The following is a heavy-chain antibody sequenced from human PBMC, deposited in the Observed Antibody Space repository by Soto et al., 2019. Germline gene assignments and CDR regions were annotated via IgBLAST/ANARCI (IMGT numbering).Heavy chain of an antibody. J-gene: IGHJ3*02. D-gene: IGHD5-18*01. CDR3: ARDRRYSYGPDAFDI. V-gene: IGHV4-59*01. CDR2: IYYSGST. CDR1: GGSISSYY. Sequence: PSETLSLTCTVSGGSISSYYWSRIRQPPGKGLEWIGYIYYSGSTNYNPSLKSRVTISVDTSKNQFSLKLSSVTAADTAVYYCARDRRYSYGPDAFDIWGQGTMVTVSS.